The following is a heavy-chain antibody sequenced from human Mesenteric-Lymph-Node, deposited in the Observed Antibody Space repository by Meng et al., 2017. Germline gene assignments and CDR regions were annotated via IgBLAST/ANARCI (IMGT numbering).Heavy chain of an antibody. D-gene: IGHD3-10*01. CDR2: IYYSGST. CDR3: ASVLIWFGELGDDAFDI. V-gene: IGHV4-59*12. J-gene: IGHJ3*02. Sequence: SETLSPTCTVSGGSISSYYWSWNRQLPGKGLEWIGYIYYSGSTYYNPSLKSRVTISVDTSKNQFSLKLSSVADADTAVYYCASVLIWFGELGDDAFDIWGQGTMVTVSS. CDR1: GGSISSYY.